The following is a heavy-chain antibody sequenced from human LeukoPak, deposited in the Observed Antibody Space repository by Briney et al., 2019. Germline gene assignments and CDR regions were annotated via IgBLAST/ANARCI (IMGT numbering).Heavy chain of an antibody. J-gene: IGHJ4*02. CDR3: ARDSPDFDY. V-gene: IGHV3-11*01. Sequence: GGSLRLSCAASGFTFSDNYMSWIRQAPGKGLEWVSYISGSGATMNYADSVKGRFTISRDNAKNSLYLQMNSLRAEDTAVYYCARDSPDFDYWRQGTLITVSS. CDR1: GFTFSDNY. CDR2: ISGSGATM.